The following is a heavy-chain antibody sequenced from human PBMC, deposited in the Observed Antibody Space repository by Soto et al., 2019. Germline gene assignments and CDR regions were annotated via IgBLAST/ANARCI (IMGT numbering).Heavy chain of an antibody. CDR2: ILNTGGDA. D-gene: IGHD3-10*01. Sequence: PVGSLRLSCTASGFTFSGYAMSWVRQAPGTGLEWVSVILNTGGDALYADSVEGRFTISRDNFKNTLYLQMTSLRAEDTAIYYCARASGESYPGSRVFDSWGQGTRVTVSS. CDR1: GFTFSGYA. CDR3: ARASGESYPGSRVFDS. J-gene: IGHJ4*02. V-gene: IGHV3-23*01.